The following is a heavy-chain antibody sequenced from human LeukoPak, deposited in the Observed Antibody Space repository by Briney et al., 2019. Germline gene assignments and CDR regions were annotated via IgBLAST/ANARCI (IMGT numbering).Heavy chain of an antibody. CDR3: ARVGVDTAMVLGYWYFDL. J-gene: IGHJ2*01. CDR1: GGSFSGYY. D-gene: IGHD5-18*01. CDR2: INHSGST. Sequence: SETLSLTCAVYGGSFSGYYWSWIRQPPGKGLEWIGEINHSGSTNYNPSLKSRVTISADTSKNQFSLKLSSVTAADTAVYYCARVGVDTAMVLGYWYFDLWGRGTLVTVSS. V-gene: IGHV4-34*01.